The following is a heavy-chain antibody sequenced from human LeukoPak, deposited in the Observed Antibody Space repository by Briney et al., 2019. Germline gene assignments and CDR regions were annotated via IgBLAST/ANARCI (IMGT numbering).Heavy chain of an antibody. CDR1: GGSISSTNYF. D-gene: IGHD1-7*01. V-gene: IGHV4-39*01. CDR3: ARGDMTGTNFDF. Sequence: TSETLSLTCTVSGGSISSTNYFWGWIRQPPGKGLEWIGSFYYVGSAYYNSSLKSRVTLSVDTSKSQFSLKLNSVTAADTAVHYCARGDMTGTNFDFWGQGTLVTVSS. CDR2: FYYVGSA. J-gene: IGHJ4*02.